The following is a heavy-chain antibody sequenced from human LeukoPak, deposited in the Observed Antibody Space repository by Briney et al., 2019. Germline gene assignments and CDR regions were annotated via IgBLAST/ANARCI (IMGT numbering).Heavy chain of an antibody. CDR2: ISSSSSYI. J-gene: IGHJ4*02. CDR1: GFTFSSYS. CDR3: ARGGYSSSSGFDY. Sequence: PGGSPRLSCAASGFTFSSYSMNWVRQAPGKGLEWVSSISSSSSYIYYADSVKGRFTISRDNAKNSLYLQMNSLRAEDTAVYYCARGGYSSSSGFDYWGQGTLVTVSS. D-gene: IGHD6-6*01. V-gene: IGHV3-21*01.